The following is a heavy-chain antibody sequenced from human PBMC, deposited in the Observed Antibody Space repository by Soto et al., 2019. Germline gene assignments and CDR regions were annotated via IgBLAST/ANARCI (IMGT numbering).Heavy chain of an antibody. Sequence: EVQLVESGGGLVQPGGSLRLSCAASGFTFSSYSMNWVRQAPGKGLEWVSYISSSSSTIYYADSVKGRFTISRDNAKNSLYLERNSLRDEDTSVYYGAREKWRVVRGVVPYYFYDWGQGTLVTVSS. CDR1: GFTFSSYS. D-gene: IGHD3-10*01. CDR3: AREKWRVVRGVVPYYFYD. J-gene: IGHJ4*02. CDR2: ISSSSSTI. V-gene: IGHV3-48*02.